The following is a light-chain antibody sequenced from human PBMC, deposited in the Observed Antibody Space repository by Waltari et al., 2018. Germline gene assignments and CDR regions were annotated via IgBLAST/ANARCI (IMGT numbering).Light chain of an antibody. CDR1: SSAVGAYDY. CDR2: GVY. J-gene: IGLJ3*02. CDR3: CSYANAKWV. V-gene: IGLV2-11*01. Sequence: QSVLTQPRSVSGSPGQSVAISCTVTSSAVGAYDYVSWYQQYPGKAPKVMIYGVYKRPSGVPVRFSGSKSGNTASLTISGLQAEDEADYYCCSYANAKWVFGGGTRLTVL.